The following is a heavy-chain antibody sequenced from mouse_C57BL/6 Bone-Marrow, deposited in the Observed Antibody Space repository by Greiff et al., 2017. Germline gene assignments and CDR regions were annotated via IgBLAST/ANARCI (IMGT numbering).Heavy chain of an antibody. V-gene: IGHV1-52*01. J-gene: IGHJ3*01. D-gene: IGHD1-1*01. Sequence: QVQLQPPGAELVRPGSSVKLSCKASGYTFTSYWMHWVKQRPIQGLEWIGNIDPSDSETHYNQKFKDKATLTVDKSSSTAYMQLSSLTSEDSAVYYCASGYYGSSYTWFAYWGQGTLVTVSA. CDR1: GYTFTSYW. CDR3: ASGYYGSSYTWFAY. CDR2: IDPSDSET.